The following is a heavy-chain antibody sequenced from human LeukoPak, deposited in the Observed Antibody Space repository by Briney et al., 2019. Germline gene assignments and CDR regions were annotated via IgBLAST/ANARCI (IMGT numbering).Heavy chain of an antibody. CDR3: ARGDVRKYYYDSSGYYKFDY. D-gene: IGHD3-22*01. CDR1: GGSFSGYY. CDR2: VNHSGST. V-gene: IGHV4-34*01. Sequence: SETLSLTCAVYGGSFSGYYWSWIRQPPGKGLEWIVEVNHSGSTNYNPSLKSRVTISVDTSKNQFSLRLSSVTAADTAVYYCARGDVRKYYYDSSGYYKFDYWGQGTLVTVSS. J-gene: IGHJ4*02.